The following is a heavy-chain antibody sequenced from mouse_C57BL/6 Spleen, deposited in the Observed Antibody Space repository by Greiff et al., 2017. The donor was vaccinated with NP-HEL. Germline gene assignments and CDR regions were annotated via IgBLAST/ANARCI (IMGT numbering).Heavy chain of an antibody. Sequence: QVQLKESGPGLVAPSQSLSITCTLSGFSLTSYGVHWVRQPPGKGLEWLVVIWSDGSTTYNSALKSRLSISKDNSKSQVFLQMNSLQTDDTAMYYCARQRATVPSYAMDYWGQGTSVTVSS. CDR2: IWSDGST. CDR1: GFSLTSYG. V-gene: IGHV2-6-1*01. D-gene: IGHD1-1*01. J-gene: IGHJ4*01. CDR3: ARQRATVPSYAMDY.